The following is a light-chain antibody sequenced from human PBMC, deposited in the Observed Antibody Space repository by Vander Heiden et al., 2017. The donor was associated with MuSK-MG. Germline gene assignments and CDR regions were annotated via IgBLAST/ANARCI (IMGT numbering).Light chain of an antibody. Sequence: HSVLTQPPSASGTPGQRVTISCSGSSSNIGTNYVYWYQHLPATAPKLLIYTNNRRPSGVPDRFSGSKSGTSASLAISGLRSEDEAEYDCAAWDDSLRGPVFGGGTKLTVL. V-gene: IGLV1-47*02. J-gene: IGLJ3*02. CDR3: AAWDDSLRGPV. CDR2: TNN. CDR1: SSNIGTNY.